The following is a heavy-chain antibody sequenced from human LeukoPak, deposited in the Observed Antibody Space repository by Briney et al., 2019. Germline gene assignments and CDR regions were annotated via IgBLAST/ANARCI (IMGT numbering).Heavy chain of an antibody. D-gene: IGHD1-26*01. J-gene: IGHJ5*02. V-gene: IGHV1-46*01. CDR1: GYTFTSYY. CDR3: ARDLSGSYFPNKANNWFDP. CDR2: INPSGGST. Sequence: ASVKVSCKASGYTFTSYYMHWVRQAPGQGLEWMGIINPSGGSTSYAQKFQGRVTMTRDTSTSTVYMELSSLRSEDTAVYYCARDLSGSYFPNKANNWFDPWGQGTLVTVSS.